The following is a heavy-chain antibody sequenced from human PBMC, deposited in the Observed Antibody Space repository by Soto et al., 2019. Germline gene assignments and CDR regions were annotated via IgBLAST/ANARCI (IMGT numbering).Heavy chain of an antibody. CDR1: GFTFSSYG. D-gene: IGHD3-22*01. CDR2: ISYDGSNK. J-gene: IGHJ3*02. CDR3: AKDLRDYYDSSGFRHDAFDI. V-gene: IGHV3-30*18. Sequence: GGSLRLSCAASGFTFSSYGMHWVRQAPGKGLEWVAVISYDGSNKYYADSVKGRFTISRDNSKNTLYLQMNSLRAEDTAVYYWAKDLRDYYDSSGFRHDAFDIWGQGTMVTVSS.